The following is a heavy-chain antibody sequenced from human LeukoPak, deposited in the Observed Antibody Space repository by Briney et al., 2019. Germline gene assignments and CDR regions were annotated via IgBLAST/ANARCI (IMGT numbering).Heavy chain of an antibody. J-gene: IGHJ3*02. CDR2: INHSGST. CDR1: GGSFSGYY. D-gene: IGHD3-3*01. V-gene: IGHV4-34*01. CDR3: ARALYLATIFGVAPHHDAFDI. Sequence: SETLSLTCAVYGGSFSGYYWSWIRQPPGKGLEWIGEINHSGSTNYNPSLKSRVAISVDTSKNQFSLKLSSVTAADTAVYYCARALYLATIFGVAPHHDAFDIWGQGTMVTVSS.